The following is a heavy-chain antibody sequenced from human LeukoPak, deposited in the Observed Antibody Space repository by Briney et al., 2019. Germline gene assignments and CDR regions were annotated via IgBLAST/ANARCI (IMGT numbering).Heavy chain of an antibody. Sequence: GESLKISCKGSGYSFTSYWIGWVRQMPGKGLEWMGIIYPVDSKTRYSPSFQGQVTISADKSISTAYLQWSSLKASDTAMYYCARLEYYYDSSGYYFDYWGQGTLVTVSS. V-gene: IGHV5-51*01. CDR2: IYPVDSKT. CDR3: ARLEYYYDSSGYYFDY. CDR1: GYSFTSYW. D-gene: IGHD3-22*01. J-gene: IGHJ4*02.